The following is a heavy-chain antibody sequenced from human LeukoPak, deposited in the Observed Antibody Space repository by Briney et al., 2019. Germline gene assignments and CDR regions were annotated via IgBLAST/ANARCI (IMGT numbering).Heavy chain of an antibody. D-gene: IGHD3-22*01. CDR1: GGSISSYY. V-gene: IGHV4-4*07. Sequence: SETLSLTCTVSGGSISSYYWSWIRQPAGKGLEWIGRIYTSGSTNSNPSLKSRVTMSVDTSKNQFSLKLSSVTAADTAVYYCARDLDDSSGYYNDYWGQGTLVTVSS. J-gene: IGHJ4*02. CDR2: IYTSGST. CDR3: ARDLDDSSGYYNDY.